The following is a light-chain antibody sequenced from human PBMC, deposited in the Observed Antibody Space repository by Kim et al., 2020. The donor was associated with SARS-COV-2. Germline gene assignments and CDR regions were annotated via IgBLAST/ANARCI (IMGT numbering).Light chain of an antibody. J-gene: IGKJ1*01. Sequence: DVVMTQSPLSLPVTLGQPASISCRSSQSLVYSDGNTYLNWFQQRPGQSPRRLIYKVSNRDSGVPDRFSGSGSGTDFTLKISRVEAEDVGVYYCMQGTHGRAFGQGTKVEIK. CDR3: MQGTHGRA. CDR2: KVS. CDR1: QSLVYSDGNTY. V-gene: IGKV2-30*01.